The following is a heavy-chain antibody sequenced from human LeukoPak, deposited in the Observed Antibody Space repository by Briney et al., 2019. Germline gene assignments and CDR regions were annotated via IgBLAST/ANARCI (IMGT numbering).Heavy chain of an antibody. Sequence: ASVKVSCKVSGYTLTELSMHWVRQAPGKGLEWMGGFDPEDGETIYAQKFQGRVTMTEDTSTDTAYMELSSLRSEDTAVYYCATSSGVPAATRPCMDVWGQGTTVTVSS. CDR3: ATSSGVPAATRPCMDV. CDR2: FDPEDGET. D-gene: IGHD2-2*01. V-gene: IGHV1-24*01. J-gene: IGHJ6*02. CDR1: GYTLTELS.